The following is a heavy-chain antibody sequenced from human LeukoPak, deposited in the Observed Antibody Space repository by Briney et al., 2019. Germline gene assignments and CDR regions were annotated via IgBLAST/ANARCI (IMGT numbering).Heavy chain of an antibody. D-gene: IGHD3-10*01. J-gene: IGHJ4*01. CDR2: INQDGSKN. CDR3: ARERITINGDYFDN. CDR1: ESTFNIYW. V-gene: IGHV3-7*01. Sequence: PGGSLRLSCAASESTFNIYWMTWVRHAPGKGLEWVANINQDGSKNDYVDSVKGRFIISRDNAKNSLFLQMNSLTVADTAMYYCARERITINGDYFDNWGQGTLVSVSS.